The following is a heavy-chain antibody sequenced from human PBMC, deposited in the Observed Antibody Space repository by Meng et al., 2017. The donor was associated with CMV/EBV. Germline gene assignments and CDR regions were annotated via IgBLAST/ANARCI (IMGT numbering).Heavy chain of an antibody. CDR1: GFTFDDYA. CDR2: ISWNSGSI. CDR3: AKSQGYCNGGSCFIYDY. V-gene: IGHV3-9*01. Sequence: GGSLRLSCAASGFTFDDYAMHWVRQAPGKGLEWVSGISWNSGSIGYADSVKGRFTISRDNAKNSLYLQMNSLRAEDTALYYCAKSQGYCNGGSCFIYDYWGQGTLVTVSS. D-gene: IGHD2-15*01. J-gene: IGHJ4*02.